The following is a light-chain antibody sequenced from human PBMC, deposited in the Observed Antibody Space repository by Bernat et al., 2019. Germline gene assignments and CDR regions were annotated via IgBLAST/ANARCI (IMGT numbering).Light chain of an antibody. J-gene: IGKJ4*01. V-gene: IGKV1-5*03. CDR3: QQYFTYPLS. CDR2: KAS. CDR1: QSIDDW. Sequence: DIHMTQSPSTLSASVGDRVTITCRASQSIDDWLAWYQQKPGKAPRLLIYKASNLQSGVPSTFRGSASGIEFTLTISSLQPDDLATYYCQQYFTYPLSFGGGTKVEIK.